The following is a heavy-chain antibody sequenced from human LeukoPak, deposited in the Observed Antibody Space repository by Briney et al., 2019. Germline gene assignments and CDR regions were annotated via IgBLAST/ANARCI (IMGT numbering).Heavy chain of an antibody. D-gene: IGHD6-19*01. CDR3: AKGIAVAVDY. Sequence: GGTLRLSCAASGFTFSSYGMHWVRQAPGKGLEWVAVISYDGSNKYYADSVKGRFTISRDNSKNTLYLQMNSLRAEDTAVYYCAKGIAVAVDYWGQGTLVTVSS. CDR1: GFTFSSYG. J-gene: IGHJ4*02. V-gene: IGHV3-30*18. CDR2: ISYDGSNK.